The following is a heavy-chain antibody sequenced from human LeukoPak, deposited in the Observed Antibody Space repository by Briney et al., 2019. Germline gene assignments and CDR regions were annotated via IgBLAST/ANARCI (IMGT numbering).Heavy chain of an antibody. CDR1: GGSFSGYY. J-gene: IGHJ4*02. V-gene: IGHV4-34*01. D-gene: IGHD2-15*01. Sequence: TSETLSLTCAVYGGSFSGYYWSWIRQPPGKGLEWIGEINHSGSTNYNPSLKSRVTISVDTSKNQFSLKLSSVTAADTAVYYCARVPSGYCSGGSCYLDYWGQGTLVTVSS. CDR3: ARVPSGYCSGGSCYLDY. CDR2: INHSGST.